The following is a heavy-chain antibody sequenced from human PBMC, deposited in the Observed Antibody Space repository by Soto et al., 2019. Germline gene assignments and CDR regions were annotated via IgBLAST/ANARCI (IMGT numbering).Heavy chain of an antibody. V-gene: IGHV1-18*01. J-gene: IGHJ4*02. D-gene: IGHD6-13*01. CDR1: GYTFTSYG. CDR2: ISAYNGNT. CDR3: ARESRSSCPDY. Sequence: QVQLVQSGAEVKKPGASVKVSCKASGYTFTSYGISWVRQAPGQGLEWMGWISAYNGNTNYAQKLQGRVTMTTDTSTSTAYMELRTMRPDDPAVYSWARESRSSCPDYRGQGALVTVSS.